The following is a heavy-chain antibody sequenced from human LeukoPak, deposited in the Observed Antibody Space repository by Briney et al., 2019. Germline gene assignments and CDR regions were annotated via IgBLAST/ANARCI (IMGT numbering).Heavy chain of an antibody. CDR2: IKQDGSEK. CDR1: GFTFSSYW. V-gene: IGHV3-7*01. D-gene: IGHD3-3*01. CDR3: ARDKSYDFWSGYRYYYYYYMDV. J-gene: IGHJ6*03. Sequence: GGSLRLSCAASGFTFSSYWMSWVRQAPGKGLEWVANIKQDGSEKYYVDSVKGRFTISRDNAKNSLYLQMNSLRAEDTAVYYCARDKSYDFWSGYRYYYYYYMDVWGKGTTVTVSS.